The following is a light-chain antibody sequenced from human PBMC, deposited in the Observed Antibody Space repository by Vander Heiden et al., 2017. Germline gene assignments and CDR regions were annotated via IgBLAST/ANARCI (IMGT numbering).Light chain of an antibody. Sequence: SSELTPDPAVSVALGQTVRITCQGDTLRSYYASWYQQKPGQAPVLVIYGKSNRPPGIPDRFSGSSSGNTAALTITGAQAEDDADYYCNSRDSSGNHLVFGGGTKLTVL. CDR3: NSRDSSGNHLV. CDR1: TLRSYY. J-gene: IGLJ2*01. CDR2: GKS. V-gene: IGLV3-19*01.